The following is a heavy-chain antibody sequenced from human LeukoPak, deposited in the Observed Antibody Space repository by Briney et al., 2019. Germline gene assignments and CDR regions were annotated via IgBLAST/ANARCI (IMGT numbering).Heavy chain of an antibody. D-gene: IGHD3-10*01. CDR1: GFTFSPYN. Sequence: GGSLRLSCAGSGFTFSPYNMNWVRQAPGKGLEWVSSISSSSSYKYYADSVKGRFTISRDNAKNSLYLQMNSLRAEDTAVYYCAREFRHGSGSYFPLDYWGQGTLVTVSS. CDR2: ISSSSSYK. V-gene: IGHV3-21*01. J-gene: IGHJ4*02. CDR3: AREFRHGSGSYFPLDY.